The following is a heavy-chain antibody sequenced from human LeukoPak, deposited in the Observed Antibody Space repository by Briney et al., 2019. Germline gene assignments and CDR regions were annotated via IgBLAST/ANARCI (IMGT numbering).Heavy chain of an antibody. J-gene: IGHJ4*02. V-gene: IGHV3-48*01. Sequence: GGSLRLSCAASGFTFSSYGMNWVRQAPGKGLEWVSYISSGSRTIYYADSVKGRFTMSRDNAKNSLYLQMNSLRAEDTAVYYCARESITGHRDFDYWGQGTLVTVSS. CDR3: ARESITGHRDFDY. CDR2: ISSGSRTI. CDR1: GFTFSSYG. D-gene: IGHD1-20*01.